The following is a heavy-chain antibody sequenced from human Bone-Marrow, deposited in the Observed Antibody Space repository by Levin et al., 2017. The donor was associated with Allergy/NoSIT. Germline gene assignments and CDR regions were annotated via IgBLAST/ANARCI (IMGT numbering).Heavy chain of an antibody. CDR2: IKQDGSEK. D-gene: IGHD6-19*01. Sequence: GGSLRLSCAASGFTFSSCSMSWVRQAPGKGLEWVANIKQDGSEKHYVDSVKGRFTISRDNAKNSLYLQMNSLRAEDTAVYYCARENQWLVQVLFYYYGMDVWGQGTTVTVSS. CDR3: ARENQWLVQVLFYYYGMDV. J-gene: IGHJ6*02. V-gene: IGHV3-7*01. CDR1: GFTFSSCS.